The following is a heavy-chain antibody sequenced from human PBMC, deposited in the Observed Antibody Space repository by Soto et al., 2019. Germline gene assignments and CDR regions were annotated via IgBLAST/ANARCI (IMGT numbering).Heavy chain of an antibody. Sequence: QVQLVESGGGVVQPGRSLRLSCAASEFTFSDYPMHWVRQAPGKGLEWVSVISYDGSNKYCADSVKGRFTISRDNSKNTLYLQMNSLRADDTAVYYSARDGGQWELPLHWGPGTLVTVSS. D-gene: IGHD1-26*01. CDR2: ISYDGSNK. CDR3: ARDGGQWELPLH. V-gene: IGHV3-30-3*01. J-gene: IGHJ4*02. CDR1: EFTFSDYP.